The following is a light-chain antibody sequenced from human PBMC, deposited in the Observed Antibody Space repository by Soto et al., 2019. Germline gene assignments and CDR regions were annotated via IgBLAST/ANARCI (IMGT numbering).Light chain of an antibody. Sequence: EVVLTQSPDTLSLPPGERATLSCRASQSVTTNMAWYQQKPGQAPRLLIYGASTRATGIPARFSGSGSGTDFTLTISSLQSEDFAVYYCQQYNNWPPWTFGQGTKVDIK. J-gene: IGKJ1*01. V-gene: IGKV3-15*01. CDR2: GAS. CDR3: QQYNNWPPWT. CDR1: QSVTTN.